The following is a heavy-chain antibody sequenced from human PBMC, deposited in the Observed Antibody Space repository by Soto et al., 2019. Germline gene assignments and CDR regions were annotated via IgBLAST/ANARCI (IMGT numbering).Heavy chain of an antibody. CDR3: AREPLCGGKCYDNYFGP. CDR1: GYTFTDYY. D-gene: IGHD2-15*01. V-gene: IGHV1-2*07. Sequence: SVKVSCKASGYTFTDYYLHWVRQAPGQGLECMGLINPNSGATNYAHKFQGRVTMTRDTSTSTGYTELCSLTSEDTAVYYCAREPLCGGKCYDNYFGPWGQGTLVTVSS. CDR2: INPNSGAT. J-gene: IGHJ5*02.